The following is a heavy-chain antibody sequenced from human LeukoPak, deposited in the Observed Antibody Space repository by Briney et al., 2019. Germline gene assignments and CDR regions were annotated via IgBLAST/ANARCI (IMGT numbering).Heavy chain of an antibody. J-gene: IGHJ4*02. D-gene: IGHD3-3*01. V-gene: IGHV3-30-3*01. CDR2: ISYDGSNK. CDR3: ARDRGYDFWGGFHFDY. CDR1: GFTFSSYA. Sequence: PGRSLRLSCAASGFTFSSYAMHWVRQAPGKGLEWVAVISYDGSNKYYADSVKGRFTISRDNSKNTLYLQMNSLRAEDTAVYYCARDRGYDFWGGFHFDYWGQGTLVTVSS.